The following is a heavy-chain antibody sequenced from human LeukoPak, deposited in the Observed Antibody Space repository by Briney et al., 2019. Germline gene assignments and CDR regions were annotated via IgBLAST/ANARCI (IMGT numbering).Heavy chain of an antibody. D-gene: IGHD3-22*01. Sequence: EASVKVSCKASGYTFTTYYMHWVRQAPGQGLEWMGIINPSGGSTSYAQKFQGRVTMTRDTSTSTVYMELSSLRSEDTAVYFCARLGPDSSDYRAAFGYWGQGTLVTVSS. CDR1: GYTFTTYY. V-gene: IGHV1-46*01. J-gene: IGHJ4*02. CDR2: INPSGGST. CDR3: ARLGPDSSDYRAAFGY.